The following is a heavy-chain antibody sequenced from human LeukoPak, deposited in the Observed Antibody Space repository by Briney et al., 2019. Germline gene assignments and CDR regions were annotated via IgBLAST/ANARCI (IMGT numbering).Heavy chain of an antibody. CDR3: ARAFWMDV. Sequence: GGSLRLSCAASGFAVSSNYMSWVRQAPGKGLEWVSVIYSGGSTYYADSVKGRFTISRDNSKNTLYLQMDSLRADDTAVYYCARAFWMDVWGNGTTVTVSS. J-gene: IGHJ6*04. V-gene: IGHV3-53*01. CDR2: IYSGGST. CDR1: GFAVSSNY.